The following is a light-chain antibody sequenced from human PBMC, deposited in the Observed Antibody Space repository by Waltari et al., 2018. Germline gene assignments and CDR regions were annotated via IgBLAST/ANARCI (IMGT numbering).Light chain of an antibody. J-gene: IGLJ2*01. CDR3: SSYTSSSALV. V-gene: IGLV2-14*03. CDR2: DVT. CDR1: SSDVDGYNH. Sequence: QSALTQSASVSGSPGQSITIPCTGTSSDVDGYNHVSWYQQHPGKAPKLMIYDVTNRPSGVSNRFSGSKSGNTASLTISGLQAEDEADYYCSSYTSSSALVFGGGTKLTVL.